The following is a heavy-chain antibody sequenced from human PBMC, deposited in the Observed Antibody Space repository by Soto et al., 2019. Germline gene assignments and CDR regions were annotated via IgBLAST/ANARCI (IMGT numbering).Heavy chain of an antibody. CDR1: GFTFSSYG. Sequence: PGGSLRLSCAASGFTFSSYGMHWVRQAPGKGLEWVAVIWYDGSNKYYADSVKGRFTISRDNSKNTLYLQMNSLRAEDTAVYYCARDGRYYDSSGYYYSYYYGMDVRGQGTTVTVSS. J-gene: IGHJ6*02. CDR2: IWYDGSNK. CDR3: ARDGRYYDSSGYYYSYYYGMDV. D-gene: IGHD3-22*01. V-gene: IGHV3-33*01.